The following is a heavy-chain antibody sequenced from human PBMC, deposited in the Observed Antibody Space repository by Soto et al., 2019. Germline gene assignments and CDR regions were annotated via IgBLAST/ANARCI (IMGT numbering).Heavy chain of an antibody. V-gene: IGHV3-66*01. CDR1: GFTVSSKY. CDR2: IQSGGPT. J-gene: IGHJ6*03. CDR3: AGDEVLCEVGPSYGAPLTA. D-gene: IGHD4-17*01. Sequence: EVHLVESGGGLVQPGGSLRLSCAASGFTVSSKYMSWVRQAPGKGLEWVSLIQSGGPTYYADSVKGRFTISRDTSENTRHLQMDGWGAEDTAVYHWAGDEVLCEVGPSYGAPLTAGAKGPTVTVSS.